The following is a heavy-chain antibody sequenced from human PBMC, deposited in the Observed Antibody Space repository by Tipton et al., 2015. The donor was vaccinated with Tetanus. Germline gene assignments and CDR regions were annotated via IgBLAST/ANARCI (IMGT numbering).Heavy chain of an antibody. CDR3: AYSSGWYYAYHYMDI. V-gene: IGHV7-4-1*02. Sequence: QSGAEVKKPGASVKISCKASGYNFKKYALNWVCQAPGQGLEWMGWTNPKTGNPVYGKGFTGRFVFSLDTSVPTTYLEISGLQTEDTAVYYCAYSSGWYYAYHYMDIWGPGTTVTVSS. CDR2: TNPKTGNP. D-gene: IGHD6-19*01. CDR1: GYNFKKYA. J-gene: IGHJ6*03.